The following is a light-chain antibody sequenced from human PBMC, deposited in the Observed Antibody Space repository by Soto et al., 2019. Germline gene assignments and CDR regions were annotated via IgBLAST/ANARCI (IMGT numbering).Light chain of an antibody. Sequence: EVVLTQSPGTLSLSPGERATLSCRASQSINNSYLAGYQQKPGQDPRLLIYAASSRATGIPDRLSGSGSGTDFTLTISRLEPEEFAVYYCQQFGSSPGFTFGPGTKVDIK. CDR3: QQFGSSPGFT. V-gene: IGKV3-20*01. CDR1: QSINNSY. CDR2: AAS. J-gene: IGKJ3*01.